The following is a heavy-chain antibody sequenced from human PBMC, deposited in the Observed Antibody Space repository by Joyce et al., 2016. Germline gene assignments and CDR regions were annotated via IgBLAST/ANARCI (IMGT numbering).Heavy chain of an antibody. Sequence: QVQLVQSGAEVKKPGASVKVSCQASGYPYSGYYMHWVRQAPEQGLEWMGWVNPKMGDTDYAQKFQGRVTMSRDTSISTAYRELSRLRSDDTAVYFCARERRDFWSGYYTSDIDYWGQGTLVTVSS. CDR1: GYPYSGYY. D-gene: IGHD3-3*01. J-gene: IGHJ4*02. CDR3: ARERRDFWSGYYTSDIDY. CDR2: VNPKMGDT. V-gene: IGHV1-2*02.